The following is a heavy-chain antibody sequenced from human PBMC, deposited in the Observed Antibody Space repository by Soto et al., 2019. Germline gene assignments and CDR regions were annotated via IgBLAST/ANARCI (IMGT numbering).Heavy chain of an antibody. J-gene: IGHJ6*02. CDR1: GYTFTSYG. Sequence: GASVKVSCKASGYTFTSYGISWVRQAPGQGLEWMGWISAYNGNTNYAQKLQGRVTMTTDTSTSTAYMELRSLRSDDTAVYYCARVAMVTYYYYGMDVWGLGTTVTVSS. CDR3: ARVAMVTYYYYGMDV. V-gene: IGHV1-18*01. D-gene: IGHD5-18*01. CDR2: ISAYNGNT.